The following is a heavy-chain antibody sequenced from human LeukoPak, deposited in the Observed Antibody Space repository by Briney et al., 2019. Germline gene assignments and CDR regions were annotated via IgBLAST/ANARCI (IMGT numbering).Heavy chain of an antibody. CDR3: ARGSGSWYRY. J-gene: IGHJ4*02. CDR1: GGSFSGYY. CDR2: INHSGST. V-gene: IGHV4-34*01. D-gene: IGHD6-13*01. Sequence: SETLSLTCAVYGGSFSGYYWSWIRQPPGKGLEWIGEINHSGSTNYNPSLKSRVTISVDTSKNQFSLKLSSVTAADTAVYYCARGSGSWYRYWGQGTLVTVSS.